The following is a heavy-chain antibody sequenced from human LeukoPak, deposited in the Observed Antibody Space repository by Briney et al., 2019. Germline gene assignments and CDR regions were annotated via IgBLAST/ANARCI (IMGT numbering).Heavy chain of an antibody. CDR3: ARGRPPHDYGTLFDY. Sequence: SETLSLTCTVSGGAITGYYWSWIRQPPGKGLEWIGYIYYSGSTNYNPSLKSRVTMSVDTSKKQFSLKLSSVTAADTAVYYCARGRPPHDYGTLFDYWGQGTLVSVSS. CDR2: IYYSGST. J-gene: IGHJ4*02. D-gene: IGHD4-17*01. CDR1: GGAITGYY. V-gene: IGHV4-59*01.